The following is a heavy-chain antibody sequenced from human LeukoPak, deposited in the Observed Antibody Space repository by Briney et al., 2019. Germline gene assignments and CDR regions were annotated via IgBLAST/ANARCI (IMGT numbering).Heavy chain of an antibody. J-gene: IGHJ6*04. Sequence: PSETLSLTCAVYGGSFSGYYWSWIRQPPGKGLEWIGEINNSGSTNYNPSLKSRVTISVDTSKNQFSLKLSSVTAADTAVYYCARGPRALGYCSSTSCYRPYYYYYGMDVWGKGTTVTVSS. CDR1: GGSFSGYY. D-gene: IGHD2-2*01. CDR3: ARGPRALGYCSSTSCYRPYYYYYGMDV. CDR2: INNSGST. V-gene: IGHV4-34*01.